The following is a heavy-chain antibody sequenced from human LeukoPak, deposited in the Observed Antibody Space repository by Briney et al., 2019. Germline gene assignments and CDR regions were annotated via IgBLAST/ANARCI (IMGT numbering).Heavy chain of an antibody. CDR2: ISAYNGNT. CDR3: ARDLQRYYYGSGSHYFDY. J-gene: IGHJ4*02. D-gene: IGHD3-10*01. CDR1: GYTFTSYG. V-gene: IGHV1-18*01. Sequence: GASVKVSCKASGYTFTSYGISWVRQAPGQRLEWMGWISAYNGNTNHAQKLQGRVTMTTDTSTSTAYMELRSLRSDDTAVYYCARDLQRYYYGSGSHYFDYWGQGTLVTVSS.